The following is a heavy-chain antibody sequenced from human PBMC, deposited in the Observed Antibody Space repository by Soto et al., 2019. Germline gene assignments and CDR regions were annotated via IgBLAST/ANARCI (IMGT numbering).Heavy chain of an antibody. CDR1: GFTLSNYV. CDR2: ISPSGATT. Sequence: GGSLRLSCAASGFTLSNYVMSWVRQAPGKGPEWVSAISPSGATTTYADSVRGRFTISRDTSKNTLYLLINSLKTEDTAIYYCAKGRYCGSSSCYAFLDHWGQGTLVTVSS. CDR3: AKGRYCGSSSCYAFLDH. J-gene: IGHJ4*02. D-gene: IGHD2-2*01. V-gene: IGHV3-23*01.